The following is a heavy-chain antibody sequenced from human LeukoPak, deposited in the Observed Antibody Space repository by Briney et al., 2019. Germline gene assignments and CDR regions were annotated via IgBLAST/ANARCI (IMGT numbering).Heavy chain of an antibody. CDR3: AREAVRDYDFWGGYSPMFDY. D-gene: IGHD3-3*01. V-gene: IGHV3-21*01. J-gene: IGHJ4*02. CDR1: GFTFSSYS. Sequence: GGSLRLSCAASGFTFSSYSMNWVRQAPGKGLEWVSSISSSSSYIYYADSVKGRFTISRDNAKNSLYLQMNSLRAEDTAVYYCAREAVRDYDFWGGYSPMFDYWGQGTLVTVSS. CDR2: ISSSSSYI.